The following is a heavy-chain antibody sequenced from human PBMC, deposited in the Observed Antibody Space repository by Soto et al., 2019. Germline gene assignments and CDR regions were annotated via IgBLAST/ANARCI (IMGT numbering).Heavy chain of an antibody. CDR3: ARVAY. Sequence: PGWSLRLSCTASGFSVPGFSMNWIRQVPGKGLEWVASISSGSSDTWYADSVKGRFIISRDNAQNSLFLQMNTLRPEDTATYYCARVAYWGTGTQVIVSS. J-gene: IGHJ4*02. CDR1: GFSVPGFS. CDR2: ISSGSSDT. V-gene: IGHV3-21*01.